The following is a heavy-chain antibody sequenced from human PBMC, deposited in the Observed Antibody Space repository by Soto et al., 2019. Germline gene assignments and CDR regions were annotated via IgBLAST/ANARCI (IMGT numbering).Heavy chain of an antibody. CDR3: ARSPRSGSYDGASHY. V-gene: IGHV1-69*01. D-gene: IGHD1-26*01. CDR1: GGTFSSYA. CDR2: IIPIFGTA. J-gene: IGHJ4*02. Sequence: QVQLVQSGAEVKKPGSSVKVSCKASGGTFSSYAISWVRQAPGQGLEWMGGIIPIFGTANYAQKFQGRVTITADESTSTAYMELTSLRSEDTAVYYCARSPRSGSYDGASHYWGQGTLVTVSS.